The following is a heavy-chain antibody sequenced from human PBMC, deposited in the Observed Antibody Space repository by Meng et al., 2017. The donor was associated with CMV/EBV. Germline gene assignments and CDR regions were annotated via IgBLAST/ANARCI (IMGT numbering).Heavy chain of an antibody. J-gene: IGHJ4*02. CDR1: GFTFSSYS. D-gene: IGHD3-3*01. CDR2: ISSSSSYI. V-gene: IGHV3-21*01. Sequence: GGSLRLSCAASGFTFSSYSMNWVRQAPGKGLEWVSSISSSSSYIYYADSVKGRFTISRDNAKNSLYLQMNSLRAEDTAVYYCARVGGRPYYDFWSGYHRPPDYWGQGTLVTVSS. CDR3: ARVGGRPYYDFWSGYHRPPDY.